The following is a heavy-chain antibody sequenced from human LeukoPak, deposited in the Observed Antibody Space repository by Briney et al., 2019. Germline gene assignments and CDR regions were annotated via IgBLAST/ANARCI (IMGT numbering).Heavy chain of an antibody. J-gene: IGHJ4*02. CDR3: AKKVYSSSWYDRGYFDY. D-gene: IGHD6-13*01. V-gene: IGHV3-23*01. CDR1: AFNFSSYA. Sequence: GGSLRLSCAASAFNFSSYAMSWVRQAPGKGLEWVSVISGSGGSTHYADSVKGRFTISRDNSKNTLYLQMNSLRAEDTAVYYCAKKVYSSSWYDRGYFDYWGQGTLVTVSS. CDR2: ISGSGGST.